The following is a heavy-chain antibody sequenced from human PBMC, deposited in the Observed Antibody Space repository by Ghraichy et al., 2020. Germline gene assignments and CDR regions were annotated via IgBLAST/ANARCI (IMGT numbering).Heavy chain of an antibody. CDR2: IKQDGSEK. V-gene: IGHV3-7*01. CDR1: GFPFSSYW. CDR3: AVTMIVAGFDY. J-gene: IGHJ4*02. D-gene: IGHD3-22*01. Sequence: GGSLRLSCAASGFPFSSYWMSWVRQAPGKGLEWVANIKQDGSEKYYVDSVKGRFTISRDNAKNSLYLQMNSLRAEDTAVYYCAVTMIVAGFDYWCQGTLVTVSS.